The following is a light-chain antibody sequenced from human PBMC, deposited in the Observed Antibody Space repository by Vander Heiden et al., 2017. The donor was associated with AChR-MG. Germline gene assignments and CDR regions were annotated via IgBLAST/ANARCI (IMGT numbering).Light chain of an antibody. V-gene: IGKV1-39*01. CDR1: QSISSY. Sequence: DIQMTQSPSSLSASVGDRVTIPCRASQSISSYLNWYQQKPGKAPKLLIYAASSLQSGVPSRFSGSGSGTDFTLTISRLQPEDFATYYCQQSYSTITFGQGTRLEIK. CDR3: QQSYSTIT. CDR2: AAS. J-gene: IGKJ5*01.